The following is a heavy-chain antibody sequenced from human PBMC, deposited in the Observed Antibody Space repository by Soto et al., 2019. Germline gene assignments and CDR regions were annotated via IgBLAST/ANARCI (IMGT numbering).Heavy chain of an antibody. J-gene: IGHJ3*01. D-gene: IGHD7-27*01. CDR1: GFTFSDYY. CDR2: ISNTGHTT. Sequence: GGSLRLSCAASGFTFSDYYMTWIRQAPGKGLEWVSYISNTGHTTYSDSVKGRFTVSRDNAKNTLYLQMNSLRVEDTAVYYCARKGDPTNWGSGNAFDVWGQGTMVTVSS. CDR3: ARKGDPTNWGSGNAFDV. V-gene: IGHV3-11*04.